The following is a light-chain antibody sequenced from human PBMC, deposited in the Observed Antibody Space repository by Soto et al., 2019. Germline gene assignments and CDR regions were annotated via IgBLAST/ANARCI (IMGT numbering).Light chain of an antibody. CDR3: QEYYSTPTWT. CDR2: WSS. V-gene: IGKV4-1*01. J-gene: IGKJ1*01. Sequence: DIVMTQSPDSLAVSLGERATINCKSSQSVLYSSNNKHHLAWYQQKPGQPPKLLIYWSSTRESGVPDRFSCSGSGTDFTLTISSLQAEDVAVYYCQEYYSTPTWTFGQGTKVEIK. CDR1: QSVLYSSNNKHH.